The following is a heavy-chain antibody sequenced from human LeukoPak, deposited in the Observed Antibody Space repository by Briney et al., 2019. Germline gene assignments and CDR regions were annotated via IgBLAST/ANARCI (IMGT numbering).Heavy chain of an antibody. CDR3: ATDRPSSAKVGPRGYYYYYTDV. Sequence: ASVKVSCKASGYTFTGYYMHWVRQAPGKGLEWMGGFDPEDGETIYAQKFQGRVTMTEDTSTDTAYMELSSLRSEDTAVYYCATDRPSSAKVGPRGYYYYYTDVWGKGTTVTVSS. CDR1: GYTFTGYY. CDR2: FDPEDGET. V-gene: IGHV1-24*01. J-gene: IGHJ6*03. D-gene: IGHD2-2*01.